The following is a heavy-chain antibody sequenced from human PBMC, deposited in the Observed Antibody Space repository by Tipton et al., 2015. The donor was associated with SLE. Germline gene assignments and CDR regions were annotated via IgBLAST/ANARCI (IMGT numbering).Heavy chain of an antibody. V-gene: IGHV4-59*01. CDR2: IYYSGST. J-gene: IGHJ3*02. Sequence: TLSLTCTVSGGSISSYYWSWIRQPPGKGLEWIGYIYYSGSTNYNPSLKSRVTISVDTSKNQFSLKLSSVTAADTAVYYCARAGRDGSSSAFDIWGQGTMVTVSS. CDR3: ARAGRDGSSSAFDI. CDR1: GGSISSYY. D-gene: IGHD5-24*01.